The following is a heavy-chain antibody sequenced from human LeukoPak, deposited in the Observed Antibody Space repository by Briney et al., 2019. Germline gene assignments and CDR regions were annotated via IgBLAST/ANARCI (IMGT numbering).Heavy chain of an antibody. V-gene: IGHV3-9*01. CDR3: ARAMLYSNEIYVYFDY. Sequence: GRSLRLSCAASGFTFDDYAMHWVRQAPGKGLEWVSGISWNSGSIGYADSVKGRFTISRDNAKNSLYLQMNSLRAEDTALYYCARAMLYSNEIYVYFDYWGQGTLVTVSS. J-gene: IGHJ4*02. D-gene: IGHD4-11*01. CDR2: ISWNSGSI. CDR1: GFTFDDYA.